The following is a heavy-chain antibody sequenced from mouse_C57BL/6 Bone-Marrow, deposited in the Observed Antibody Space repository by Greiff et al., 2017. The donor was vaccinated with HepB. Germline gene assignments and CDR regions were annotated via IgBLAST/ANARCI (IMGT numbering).Heavy chain of an antibody. CDR3: ARDYSNWDYFDY. Sequence: QVQLQQSGAELVRPGASVKLSCKASGYTFTDYYINWVKQRPGQGLEWIARIYPGSGNTYYNEKFKGKATLTAEKSSSTAYMQLSSLTSEDSAVYFCARDYSNWDYFDYWGQGTTLTVSS. V-gene: IGHV1-76*01. J-gene: IGHJ2*01. CDR1: GYTFTDYY. CDR2: IYPGSGNT. D-gene: IGHD2-5*01.